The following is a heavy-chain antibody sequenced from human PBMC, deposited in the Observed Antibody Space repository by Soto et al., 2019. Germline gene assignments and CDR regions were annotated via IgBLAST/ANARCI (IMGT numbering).Heavy chain of an antibody. J-gene: IGHJ6*02. CDR1: GGSISSYY. CDR3: ARAAATFYYYYAMDV. D-gene: IGHD6-25*01. V-gene: IGHV4-59*01. Sequence: SETLSLTCTVSGGSISSYYWSWIRQSPGKGLEWIGCIYYSGNTNYNPSLKSRVTISVNTSKNQFSLRLTSVTAADTAVYYCARAAATFYYYYAMDVWGQGTTVTVSS. CDR2: IYYSGNT.